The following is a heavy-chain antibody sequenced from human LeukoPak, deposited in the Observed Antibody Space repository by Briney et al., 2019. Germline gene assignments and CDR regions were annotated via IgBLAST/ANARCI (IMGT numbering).Heavy chain of an antibody. D-gene: IGHD5-12*01. J-gene: IGHJ4*02. CDR3: AKDMWLSD. V-gene: IGHV3-30*18. CDR2: ISYDGSNK. Sequence: GGSLRLSCAASGFTVSSNYMSWVRQAPGKGLEWVAVISYDGSNKYYADSVKGRFTISRDNSKNTLYLQMNSLRAEDTAVYYCAKDMWLSDWGQGTLVTVSS. CDR1: GFTVSSNY.